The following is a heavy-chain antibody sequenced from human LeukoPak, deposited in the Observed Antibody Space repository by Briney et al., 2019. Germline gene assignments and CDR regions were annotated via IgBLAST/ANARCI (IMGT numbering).Heavy chain of an antibody. CDR2: MGSSSSYI. CDR1: GFTFSSYS. D-gene: IGHD3-22*01. CDR3: ARDDSSGYYYYPVYGFRAPDY. V-gene: IGHV3-21*01. J-gene: IGHJ4*02. Sequence: GGSLRLSCAASGFTFSSYSMNWVRQAPGNWLEWVSSMGSSSSYIYNADSVKGRFTISRDNAKNSLYLQMNSLRAEDTAVYYCARDDSSGYYYYPVYGFRAPDYWGQGTLVTVSS.